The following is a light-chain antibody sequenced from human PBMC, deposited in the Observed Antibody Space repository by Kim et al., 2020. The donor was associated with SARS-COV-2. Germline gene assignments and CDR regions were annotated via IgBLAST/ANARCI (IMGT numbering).Light chain of an antibody. V-gene: IGKV1-5*03. CDR1: ENINKW. Sequence: TSLGDRVTIHCRASENINKWLVWYQQKPEKAPKVLIYMTSSLESGVPSRISSSESGTEFSRTISSLQPDDFATYYCQQDNAFPLTFGGGTKVEIK. CDR2: MTS. J-gene: IGKJ4*01. CDR3: QQDNAFPLT.